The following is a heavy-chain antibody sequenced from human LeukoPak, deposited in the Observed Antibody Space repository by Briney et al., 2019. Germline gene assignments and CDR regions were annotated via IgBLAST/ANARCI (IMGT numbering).Heavy chain of an antibody. D-gene: IGHD6-6*01. CDR2: ISGRGGST. CDR3: AKTISVARYCFDY. CDR1: GFILSSYA. J-gene: IGHJ4*02. V-gene: IGHV3-23*01. Sequence: GGSMRLSSAASGFILSSYAMSWVRQAAGKGLEWVSAISGRGGSTYYADSVKGRFTISRDNSKNTLYLQMNSLRAEDTAVYYCAKTISVARYCFDYWGQGTLVTVSS.